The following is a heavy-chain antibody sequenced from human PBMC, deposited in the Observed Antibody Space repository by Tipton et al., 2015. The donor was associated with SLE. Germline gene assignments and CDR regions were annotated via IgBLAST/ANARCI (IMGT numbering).Heavy chain of an antibody. CDR1: GVSISSRSYY. V-gene: IGHV4-39*07. D-gene: IGHD3-3*01. CDR3: ARDTETDSDFSSVSNWFDP. CDR2: ISYSGRT. Sequence: LRLSCTVSGVSISSRSYYWGWIRQPPGKGLEWIGSISYSGRTYYNPSLKSRLTISVDTAKNQFSLNLSSVTAADAAMYFCARDTETDSDFSSVSNWFDPWGQRILVTVSS. J-gene: IGHJ5*02.